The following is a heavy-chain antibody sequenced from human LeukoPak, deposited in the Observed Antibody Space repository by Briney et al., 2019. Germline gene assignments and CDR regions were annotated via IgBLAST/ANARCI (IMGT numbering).Heavy chain of an antibody. CDR2: ISSSGSTI. CDR3: ARENKWELLRGIDY. D-gene: IGHD1-26*01. CDR1: GFTFSDYY. J-gene: IGHJ4*02. V-gene: IGHV3-11*01. Sequence: GGSLRLSCAASGFTFSDYYMSWLRQAPGKGLEWVSYISSSGSTIYYADSVKGRFTISRDNAKNSLYLQMNSLRAEDTAVYYCARENKWELLRGIDYWGQGTLVTVSS.